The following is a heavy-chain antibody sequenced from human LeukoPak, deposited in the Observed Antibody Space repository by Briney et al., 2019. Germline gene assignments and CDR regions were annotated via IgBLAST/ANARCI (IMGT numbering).Heavy chain of an antibody. CDR3: AKDTYTSGWYSLDY. CDR2: LIRGGGTT. CDR1: GFTFSNYA. V-gene: IGHV3-23*01. D-gene: IGHD6-19*01. J-gene: IGHJ4*02. Sequence: GGSLRLSCAVSGFTFSNYAMNWVRQAPGKGLEWVSGLIRGGGTTHYADSVKGRFTISSDYSTNTLYLQMNSLRAEDTAVYYCAKDTYTSGWYSLDYWGQGTLVTVSS.